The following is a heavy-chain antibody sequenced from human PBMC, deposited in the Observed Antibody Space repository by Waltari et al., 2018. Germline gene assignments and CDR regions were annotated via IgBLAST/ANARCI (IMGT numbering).Heavy chain of an antibody. V-gene: IGHV1-2*02. CDR1: GYTFTGYY. Sequence: QVQLVQSGAEVKKPGASVKVSCKASGYTFTGYYMHWVRQAPGQGLEWMGRINRNSGGTNYAQKFQGRVTMTRDTSISTAYMELSRLRSDDTAVYYCARPHPSGEAVDIWGQGTMVTVSS. CDR3: ARPHPSGEAVDI. J-gene: IGHJ3*02. D-gene: IGHD7-27*01. CDR2: INRNSGGT.